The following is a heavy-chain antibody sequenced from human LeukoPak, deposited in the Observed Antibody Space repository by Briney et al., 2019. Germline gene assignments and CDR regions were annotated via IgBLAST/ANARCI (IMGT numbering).Heavy chain of an antibody. J-gene: IGHJ4*02. CDR3: ARELFGRGIVVAGSDY. V-gene: IGHV1-69*05. D-gene: IGHD3-22*01. Sequence: ASVKVSCKASGYTFTGYYIHWVRQAPGQGLEWMGRIIPIFGTANYAQKFQGRVTITTDESTSTAYMELSSLRSEDTAVYYCARELFGRGIVVAGSDYWGQGTLVTVSS. CDR1: GYTFTGYY. CDR2: IIPIFGTA.